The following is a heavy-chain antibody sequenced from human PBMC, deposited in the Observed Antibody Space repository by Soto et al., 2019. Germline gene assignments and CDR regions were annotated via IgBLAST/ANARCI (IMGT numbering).Heavy chain of an antibody. J-gene: IGHJ4*02. CDR2: IYYSGST. D-gene: IGHD3-10*01. Sequence: SDTLSLTCTVSGGSISSYYWSWIRQPPGKGLEWIGYIYYSGSTNYNPSLKSRVTISVDKSKNQFSLNLSSVTAADTAVYYCARDQYGWGNYYTRYFDYWGQGALVPVSS. V-gene: IGHV4-59*12. CDR3: ARDQYGWGNYYTRYFDY. CDR1: GGSISSYY.